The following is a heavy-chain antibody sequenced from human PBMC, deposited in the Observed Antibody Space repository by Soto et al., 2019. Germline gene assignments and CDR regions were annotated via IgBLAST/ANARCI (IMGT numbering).Heavy chain of an antibody. CDR3: AKDKGTMVRGVIIYYYGMDV. D-gene: IGHD3-10*01. Sequence: QVQLVESGGGVVQPGRSLRLSCAASGFTFSSYGMHWVRQAPGKGLEWVAVISYDGSNKYYADSVKGRFTISRDNSKNTLYLQMNSLRAEDTAVYYCAKDKGTMVRGVIIYYYGMDVWGQGTTLTVSS. J-gene: IGHJ6*02. CDR1: GFTFSSYG. V-gene: IGHV3-30*18. CDR2: ISYDGSNK.